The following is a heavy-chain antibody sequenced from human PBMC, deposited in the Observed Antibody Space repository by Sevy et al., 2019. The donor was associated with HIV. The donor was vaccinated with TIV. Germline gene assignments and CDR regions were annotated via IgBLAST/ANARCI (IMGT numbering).Heavy chain of an antibody. CDR2: ISGSGGST. CDR1: GFTFSSYA. V-gene: IGHV3-23*01. J-gene: IGHJ5*02. CDR3: AKDPDTMGRPNWFDP. D-gene: IGHD3-10*01. Sequence: GRSLRLSCAASGFTFSSYAMSWVRQAPGKGLEWVSAISGSGGSTYYADSVKGRFTISRDNSKNTLYLQMNSLRAEDTAVYYCAKDPDTMGRPNWFDPWGQGTLVTVSS.